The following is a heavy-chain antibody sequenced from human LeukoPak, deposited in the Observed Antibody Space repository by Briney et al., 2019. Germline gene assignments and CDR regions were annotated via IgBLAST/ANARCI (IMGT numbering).Heavy chain of an antibody. V-gene: IGHV3-30*18. CDR2: IPYDGNNE. J-gene: IGHJ4*02. CDR3: AKVDYDSRGYYGSVFDY. CDR1: GFTFSSFG. Sequence: GRSLRLSGAASGFTFSSFGMHWVLQAPGKGLEWVAVIPYDGNNEQYADSVKGRFTISRDNSKNTLYLQMNSLRAEDTAVYYCAKVDYDSRGYYGSVFDYWGQGTLVTVSS. D-gene: IGHD3-22*01.